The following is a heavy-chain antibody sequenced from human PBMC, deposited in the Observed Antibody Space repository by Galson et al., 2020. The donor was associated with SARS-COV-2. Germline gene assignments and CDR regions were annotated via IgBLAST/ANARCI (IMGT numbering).Heavy chain of an antibody. CDR3: ARDRISAPDDFDY. Sequence: ASVKVSCKASGYTFTGYYMHWVRQAPGQGLEWMGWVNPSGDTKYTQKFQGRVSMTRDTSTGTVYMELSRLTSDDTAFYYCARDRISAPDDFDYWGQRTLVTVS. CDR2: VNPSGDT. V-gene: IGHV1-2*02. CDR1: GYTFTGYY. D-gene: IGHD6-13*01. J-gene: IGHJ4*02.